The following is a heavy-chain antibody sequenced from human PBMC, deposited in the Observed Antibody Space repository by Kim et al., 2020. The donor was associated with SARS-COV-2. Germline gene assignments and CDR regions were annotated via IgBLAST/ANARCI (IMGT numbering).Heavy chain of an antibody. V-gene: IGHV3-20*03. J-gene: IGHJ4*02. CDR3: AGDLGGPGGPILY. Sequence: GYAEPGKGRSTISRDNAKNSLYRQMDSVRAEDTALYYCAGDLGGPGGPILYWGQGTLVTVSS. D-gene: IGHD3-16*01.